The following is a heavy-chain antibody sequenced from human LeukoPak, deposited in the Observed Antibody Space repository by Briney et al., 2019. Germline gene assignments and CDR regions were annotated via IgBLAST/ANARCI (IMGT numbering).Heavy chain of an antibody. D-gene: IGHD1-14*01. CDR3: ARPLRGPGAFDI. CDR1: GGSFSGYY. V-gene: IGHV4-34*01. J-gene: IGHJ3*02. CDR2: INHSGST. Sequence: SETLSLTCAVYGGSFSGYYWSWIRQPPGKGLEWIGEINHSGSTNYNPSLKSRVTISVDTSKNQFSLKLSSVTAADTAVYYCARPLRGPGAFDIWGQGTMVTVSS.